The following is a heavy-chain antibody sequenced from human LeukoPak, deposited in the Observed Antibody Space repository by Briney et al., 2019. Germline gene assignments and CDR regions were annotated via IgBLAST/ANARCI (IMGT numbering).Heavy chain of an antibody. CDR3: ARISLSGWVNDH. Sequence: GGSLRLSCAASGFTFSSHWMHWVRQAPGKGLVWVTRISSDGSSTSYADSVKGRFTISRDNAKNTLYLQMSSLRAEDTAMYYCARISLSGWVNDHWGQGTLVTASS. V-gene: IGHV3-74*01. J-gene: IGHJ4*02. CDR1: GFTFSSHW. D-gene: IGHD6-19*01. CDR2: ISSDGSST.